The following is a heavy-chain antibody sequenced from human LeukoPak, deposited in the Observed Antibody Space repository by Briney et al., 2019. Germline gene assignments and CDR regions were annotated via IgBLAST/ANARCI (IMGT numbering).Heavy chain of an antibody. D-gene: IGHD1-26*01. CDR1: GFTISSYA. J-gene: IGHJ4*02. CDR2: ISYDGSNK. V-gene: IGHV3-30-3*01. CDR3: ARDSRSGSYCDY. Sequence: PGRSLRLSCAASGFTISSYAMHWVRQAPGKGLEWVAVISYDGSNKYYADSVKGRFTISRDNSKNTLYLQMNSLRAEDTAVYYCARDSRSGSYCDYWGQGTLVTVSS.